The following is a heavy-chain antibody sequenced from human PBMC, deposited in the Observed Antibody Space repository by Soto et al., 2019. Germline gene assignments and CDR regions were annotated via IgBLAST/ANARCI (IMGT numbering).Heavy chain of an antibody. V-gene: IGHV1-69*12. D-gene: IGHD2-2*01. CDR1: GGPFSSYA. Sequence: QLQLVQSGAEVKKPGSSVKVSCKSSGGPFSSYAISWVRQAPGQGLEWMGGIIPIFGTANYAQKFQGRVTITADESTSTAYMELRSLRSEDTAVYYCARHVPAAGYDYGMDVWGQGTTVTVSS. CDR2: IIPIFGTA. CDR3: ARHVPAAGYDYGMDV. J-gene: IGHJ6*02.